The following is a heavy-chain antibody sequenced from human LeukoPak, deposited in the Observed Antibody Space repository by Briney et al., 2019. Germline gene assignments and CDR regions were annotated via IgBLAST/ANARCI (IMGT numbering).Heavy chain of an antibody. CDR1: GGSISSYY. Sequence: SETLSLTCTVSGGSISSYYWSWIRQPPGKGLEWIGYIYYSGSTNYNPSLKSRVTISVDTSKNQFSLKLSSVTAADTAVYYCAGAGYSYGYPFDYWSQGTLVTVSS. D-gene: IGHD5-18*01. V-gene: IGHV4-59*01. CDR3: AGAGYSYGYPFDY. J-gene: IGHJ4*02. CDR2: IYYSGST.